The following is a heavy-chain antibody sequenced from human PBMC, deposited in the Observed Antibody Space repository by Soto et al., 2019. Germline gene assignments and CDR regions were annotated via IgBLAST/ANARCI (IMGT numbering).Heavy chain of an antibody. CDR3: AKDAPTPRSGTYYNPLGAFDI. D-gene: IGHD3-10*01. Sequence: EVQLLESGGGLVQPGGSLRLSCAASGFIFSSYAMTWVRQAPGKGLEWVSAITGSGAATYYADSVKGRFAISRDNSKNTLYLQMSSLRADDTAIYYCAKDAPTPRSGTYYNPLGAFDIWGQGTMVTVSS. J-gene: IGHJ3*02. CDR2: ITGSGAAT. CDR1: GFIFSSYA. V-gene: IGHV3-23*01.